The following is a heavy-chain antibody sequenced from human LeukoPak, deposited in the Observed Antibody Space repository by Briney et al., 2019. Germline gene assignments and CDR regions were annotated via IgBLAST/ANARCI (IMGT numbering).Heavy chain of an antibody. Sequence: PGGSLRLSCAASGFTFSSYGMHWVRQAPGQGLEWMGRINPNSGGTNYAQKFQGRVTMTRDTSISTAYMELSRLRSDDTAVYYCARDLLSGFGGVIVGFDYWGQGTLVTVSS. J-gene: IGHJ4*02. CDR2: INPNSGGT. CDR3: ARDLLSGFGGVIVGFDY. V-gene: IGHV1-2*06. CDR1: GFTFSSYG. D-gene: IGHD3-16*02.